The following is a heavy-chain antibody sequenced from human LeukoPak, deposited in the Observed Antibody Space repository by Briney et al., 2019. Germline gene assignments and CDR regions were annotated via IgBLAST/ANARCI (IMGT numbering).Heavy chain of an antibody. CDR1: GYTFTSYG. Sequence: ASVKVSCKASGYTFTSYGISWVRQAPGQGLEWMGGIIPIFGTANYAQKFQGRVTITADESTSTAYMELSSLRSEDTAVYYCAGTGTKTYYYDSSGYYYDWGQGTLVTVSS. J-gene: IGHJ4*02. D-gene: IGHD3-22*01. CDR2: IIPIFGTA. CDR3: AGTGTKTYYYDSSGYYYD. V-gene: IGHV1-69*13.